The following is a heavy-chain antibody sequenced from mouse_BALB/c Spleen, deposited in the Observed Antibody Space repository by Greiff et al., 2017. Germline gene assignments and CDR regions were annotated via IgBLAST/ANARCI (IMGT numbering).Heavy chain of an antibody. Sequence: VQLVESGAELVRPGTSVKVSCKASGYAFTNYLIEWVKQRPGQGLEWIGVINPGSGGTNYNEKFKGKATLTADKSSSTAYMQLSSLTSDDSAVYFCARSNYYYGSSYWYFDVWGAGTTVTVSS. CDR3: ARSNYYYGSSYWYFDV. V-gene: IGHV1-54*01. CDR1: GYAFTNYL. J-gene: IGHJ1*01. CDR2: INPGSGGT. D-gene: IGHD1-1*01.